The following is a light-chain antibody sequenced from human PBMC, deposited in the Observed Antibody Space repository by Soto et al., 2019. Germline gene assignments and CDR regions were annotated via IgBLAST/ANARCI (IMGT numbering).Light chain of an antibody. J-gene: IGKJ1*01. CDR3: EQYNICPKT. Sequence: DIQMTQSPSTLSVSLGEIVTITCRASQSVSSNLAWYQQKPGQAPKLLIYNASTRETGVPARFSGSGSGTEFTLTISSLQPDDFAAYYCEQYNICPKTFGHGTKVDIK. CDR1: QSVSSN. V-gene: IGKV3-15*01. CDR2: NAS.